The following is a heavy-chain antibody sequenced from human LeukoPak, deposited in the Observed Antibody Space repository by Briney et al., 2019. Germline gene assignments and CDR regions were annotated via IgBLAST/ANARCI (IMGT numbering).Heavy chain of an antibody. CDR2: INNNGGST. CDR1: GFTFSSYS. J-gene: IGHJ4*02. V-gene: IGHV3-64D*06. D-gene: IGHD6-13*01. Sequence: PGGSLRLSCSASGFTFSSYSMDWVRQAPGKGPEYVSGINNNGGSTQYADSVKGRFTISRDNSKNTVYLQMSSLRPEDTAVYYCARDGYSSSLNYWGQGTLVTVSS. CDR3: ARDGYSSSLNY.